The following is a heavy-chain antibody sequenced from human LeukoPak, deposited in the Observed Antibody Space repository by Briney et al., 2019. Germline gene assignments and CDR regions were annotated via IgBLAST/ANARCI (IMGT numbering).Heavy chain of an antibody. Sequence: PGGSQRLSCAVSGLTFISYGMNWVRQAPGKGLEWVASISSSGSYVYYADSVKGRFTISRDSAKNSLYLQMDSLRGDDTALYFCASAYWDDELYWAQGALVTVSS. CDR2: ISSSGSYV. D-gene: IGHD1-1*01. CDR1: GLTFISYG. J-gene: IGHJ4*02. V-gene: IGHV3-21*06. CDR3: ASAYWDDELY.